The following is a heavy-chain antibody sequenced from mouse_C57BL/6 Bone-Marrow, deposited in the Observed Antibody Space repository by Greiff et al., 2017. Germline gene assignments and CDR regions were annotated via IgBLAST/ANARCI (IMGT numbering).Heavy chain of an antibody. V-gene: IGHV5-4*01. CDR2: ISDGGSYT. D-gene: IGHD1-1*01. Sequence: EVQLVESGGGLVKPGGSLKLSCAASGFTFSSYAMSWVRQTPEKRLEWVATISDGGSYTYYPDNVKGRFTISRDNAKNNLYLQMSHLKSEDTAMYYCARELLRWGQGTTLTVSS. CDR3: ARELLR. CDR1: GFTFSSYA. J-gene: IGHJ2*01.